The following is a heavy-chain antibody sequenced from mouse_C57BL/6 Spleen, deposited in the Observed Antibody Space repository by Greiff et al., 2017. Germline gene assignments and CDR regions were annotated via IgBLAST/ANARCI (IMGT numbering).Heavy chain of an antibody. CDR1: GFTFSDYY. CDR3: ARDPYGSSPYCYFDV. CDR2: INYDGSST. V-gene: IGHV5-16*01. D-gene: IGHD1-1*01. J-gene: IGHJ1*03. Sequence: EVKLMESEGGLVQPGSSMKLSCTASGFTFSDYYMAWVRQVPETGLEWVANINYDGSSTYYLASLKSRFIISRDNAKKILYMQMSRLKAEETATYYCARDPYGSSPYCYFDVWGTGTTVTVSS.